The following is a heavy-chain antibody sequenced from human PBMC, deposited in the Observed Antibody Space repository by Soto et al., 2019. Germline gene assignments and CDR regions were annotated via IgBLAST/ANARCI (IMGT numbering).Heavy chain of an antibody. CDR2: ISSSSSTI. CDR3: AKDGGYSYGPYDY. J-gene: IGHJ4*02. Sequence: EVPLVESGGGLVQPGGSLRLSCAASGFTFGSYSMNWVRQAPGKGLEWVSYISSSSSTIYYADSVEGRFTISRDNAKNSPYLQMNSLRAEDTAVYYCAKDGGYSYGPYDYWGQGTLVTVSS. D-gene: IGHD5-18*01. CDR1: GFTFGSYS. V-gene: IGHV3-48*01.